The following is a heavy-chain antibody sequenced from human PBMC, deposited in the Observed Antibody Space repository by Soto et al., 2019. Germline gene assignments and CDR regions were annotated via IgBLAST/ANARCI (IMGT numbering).Heavy chain of an antibody. Sequence: QITLKESGPTLVKPTQTLTLTCTFSGFSLTTRGVGVGWIRQPPGKALECLALIYWDDGKRYSPSLQSRRSITTDTSKHQVVLTMTNVDPVDTATYYCAHIPNYYQYDWFDPWGQGTLVSVSS. CDR2: IYWDDGK. D-gene: IGHD3-16*01. V-gene: IGHV2-5*02. J-gene: IGHJ5*02. CDR1: GFSLTTRGVG. CDR3: AHIPNYYQYDWFDP.